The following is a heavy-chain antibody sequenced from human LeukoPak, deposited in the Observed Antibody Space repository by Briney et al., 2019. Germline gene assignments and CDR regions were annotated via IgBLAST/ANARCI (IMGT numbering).Heavy chain of an antibody. D-gene: IGHD2-15*01. V-gene: IGHV1-3*04. CDR3: ARDHVVGLAPFDP. CDR1: GYTFADYA. Sequence: ASVKVSCKASGYTFADYAMHWVRQAPGERLEWMGWINTGKGNTKYSQKFQGRVTITMDTSASTAYMELSSLRSEDTAVYYCARDHVVGLAPFDPWGQGTLVTVSS. CDR2: INTGKGNT. J-gene: IGHJ5*02.